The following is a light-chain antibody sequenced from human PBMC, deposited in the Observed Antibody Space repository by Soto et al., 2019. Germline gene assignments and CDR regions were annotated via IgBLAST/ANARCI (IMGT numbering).Light chain of an antibody. V-gene: IGKV3D-15*01. CDR1: QSVSSY. CDR2: DAS. Sequence: EIVMTQSPATLSVSPGERATLSCRASQSVSSYLAWYQQKPGQAPRLLIYDASNRATGIPARFSGSGSGTDFTLTISSLQPEDVATYYCQKYKSAPLTFGGGTKVDI. CDR3: QKYKSAPLT. J-gene: IGKJ4*01.